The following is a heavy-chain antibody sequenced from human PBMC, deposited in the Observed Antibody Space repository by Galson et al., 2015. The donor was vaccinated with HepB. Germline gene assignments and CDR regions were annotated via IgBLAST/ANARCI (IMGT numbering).Heavy chain of an antibody. D-gene: IGHD3-10*01. CDR3: ARANVFFRGWFDP. V-gene: IGHV1-2*02. CDR2: INPNSGGT. Sequence: SVKVSCKASGYTFTGYYMHWVRQAPGQGLEWMGWINPNSGGTNYAQKFQGRVTMTRDTSISTAYMELSRLRSDDTAVYYCARANVFFRGWFDPWGQGTLVTVSS. CDR1: GYTFTGYY. J-gene: IGHJ5*02.